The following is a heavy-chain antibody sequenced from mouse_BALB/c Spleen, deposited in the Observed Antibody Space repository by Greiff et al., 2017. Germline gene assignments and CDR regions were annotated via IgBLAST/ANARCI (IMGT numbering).Heavy chain of an antibody. CDR3: ASLLSQYYFDY. Sequence: EVQLQQSGPELMKPGASVKISCKASGYSFTSYYMHWVKQSHGKSLEWIGYIDPFNGGTSYNQKFKGKATLTVDKSSSTAYMHLSSLTSEDSAVYYCASLLSQYYFDYWGQGTTLTVSS. J-gene: IGHJ2*01. D-gene: IGHD2-10*01. CDR2: IDPFNGGT. V-gene: IGHV1S135*01. CDR1: GYSFTSYY.